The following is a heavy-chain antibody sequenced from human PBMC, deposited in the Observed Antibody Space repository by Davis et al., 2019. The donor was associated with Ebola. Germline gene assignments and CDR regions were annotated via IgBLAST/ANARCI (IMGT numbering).Heavy chain of an antibody. CDR3: ARASPTITYYYYGMDV. Sequence: SDTLSPTCTVPGGSISSYYWSWIRQPPGKGLEWIGYIYYSGSTNYNPSLKSRVTISVDTSKNQFSLKLSSVTAADAAVYYCARASPTITYYYYGMDVWGQGTTVTVSS. CDR1: GGSISSYY. V-gene: IGHV4-59*12. CDR2: IYYSGST. J-gene: IGHJ6*02. D-gene: IGHD1-14*01.